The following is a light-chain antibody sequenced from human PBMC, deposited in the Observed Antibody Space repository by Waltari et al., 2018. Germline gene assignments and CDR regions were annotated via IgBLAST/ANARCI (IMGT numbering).Light chain of an antibody. V-gene: IGKV1-39*01. CDR2: TAS. Sequence: DIQMTQQPSSMSASLGDNVTIPCRASQSIITYLNWYQQKPGQAPKLLIYTASNLQSGLPSTSSGRGSGTDFTLPISSLQPEDVATYYCQQSYSTPYTFGLGTKQEI. CDR1: QSIITY. J-gene: IGKJ2*01. CDR3: QQSYSTPYT.